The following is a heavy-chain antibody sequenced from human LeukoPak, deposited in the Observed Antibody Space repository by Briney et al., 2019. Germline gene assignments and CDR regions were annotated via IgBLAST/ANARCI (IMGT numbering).Heavy chain of an antibody. D-gene: IGHD5-18*01. CDR1: GYTFSNYG. V-gene: IGHV1-18*01. Sequence: ASVKVSCKASGYTFSNYGLSWVRQAPGQGLEWMGRISAYNGNTNYVQRFHGRVTMTTDTSTNTAYMELRSLRSDDTAVYYCARSATHRLAWTARSVWLPLDYWGQGTLVTVSS. CDR2: ISAYNGNT. CDR3: ARSATHRLAWTARSVWLPLDY. J-gene: IGHJ4*02.